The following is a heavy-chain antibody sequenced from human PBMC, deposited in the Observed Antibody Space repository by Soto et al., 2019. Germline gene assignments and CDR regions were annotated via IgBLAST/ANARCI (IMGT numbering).Heavy chain of an antibody. CDR2: ISAYNGNI. CDR3: ARTYGSGSYFLPFEY. J-gene: IGHJ4*02. V-gene: IGHV1-18*04. CDR1: GYPFTGDY. Sequence: QVQLVQSGAEVKKPGASVKVSCKASGYPFTGDYMHWVRQAPGQGLEWMGWISAYNGNIDYAQNLQGRVTMTIDTSTSTAYMELRSLRSDDTAVYYCARTYGSGSYFLPFEYWGQGTLVSVSS. D-gene: IGHD3-10*01.